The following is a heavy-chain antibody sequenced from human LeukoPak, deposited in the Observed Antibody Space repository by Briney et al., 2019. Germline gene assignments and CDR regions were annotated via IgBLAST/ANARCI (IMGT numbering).Heavy chain of an antibody. D-gene: IGHD5-18*01. J-gene: IGHJ4*02. Sequence: ASVKDSCKASGYTFTGYYMHWVRQAPGQGLEWMGWINPNSGGTNYAQKFQGRVTMTRDTSISTAYMELSRLRSDDTAVYYCARDPRGSYGYISDYWGQGTLVTVSS. CDR3: ARDPRGSYGYISDY. CDR2: INPNSGGT. CDR1: GYTFTGYY. V-gene: IGHV1-2*02.